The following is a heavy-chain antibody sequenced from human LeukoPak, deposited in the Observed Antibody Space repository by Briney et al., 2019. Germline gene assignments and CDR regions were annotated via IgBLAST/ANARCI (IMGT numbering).Heavy chain of an antibody. J-gene: IGHJ3*02. CDR3: ARDVRWEGPLDI. Sequence: TGGSLRLSCAASGFTVSSNYMSWVRQAPGKGLEWVSVIYSGGEIYYADSVKGRFTISRDNSKNTLHLQMNSPRAEDTAVYYCARDVRWEGPLDIWGQGTMVTVSS. CDR1: GFTVSSNY. V-gene: IGHV3-53*01. CDR2: IYSGGEI. D-gene: IGHD5-24*01.